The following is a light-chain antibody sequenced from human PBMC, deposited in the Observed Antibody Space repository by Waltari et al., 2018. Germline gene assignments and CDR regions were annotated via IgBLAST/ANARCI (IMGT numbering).Light chain of an antibody. Sequence: QSALTQPASVSGSPGQSITISCTGTSSDVGAYTRVSRYQQHPGKAPKLIIFDVSKRPSGVSNRFSGSKSGDTASLSISGLQAEDEADYYCSSYTRTTTLWVFGGGTKLTVL. J-gene: IGLJ3*02. V-gene: IGLV2-14*03. CDR3: SSYTRTTTLWV. CDR1: SSDVGAYTR. CDR2: DVS.